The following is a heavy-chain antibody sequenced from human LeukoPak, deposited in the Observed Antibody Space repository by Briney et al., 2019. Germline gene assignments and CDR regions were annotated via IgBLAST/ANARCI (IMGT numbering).Heavy chain of an antibody. CDR2: IYDGGST. D-gene: IGHD3-16*02. J-gene: IGHJ4*02. CDR1: GGSLSRSSYY. CDR3: ARAGERLDYVWGGYRFDY. V-gene: IGHV4-39*07. Sequence: PSGTLSLTCTVSGGSLSRSSYYWGWSRPHPGKWLGLIGCIYDGGSTYYNPSLKSRVTISVDTSKNQFSLKLSSVTAADTAVYYCARAGERLDYVWGGYRFDYWGQGTLVTVSS.